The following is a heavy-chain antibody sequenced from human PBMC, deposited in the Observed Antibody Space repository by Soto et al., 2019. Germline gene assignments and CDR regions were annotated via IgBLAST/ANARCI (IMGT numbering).Heavy chain of an antibody. D-gene: IGHD2-2*01. CDR1: GGSISSGGYY. CDR2: IYYSGST. CDR3: ARNIVVVPAATPGYFDY. Sequence: SETLSLTCTVSGGSISSGGYYWSWIRQHPGKGLEWIGYIYYSGSTYHNPSLKSRVTISVDTSKNQFSLKLSSVTAADTAVYYCARNIVVVPAATPGYFDYWGQGTLVTVSS. V-gene: IGHV4-31*03. J-gene: IGHJ4*02.